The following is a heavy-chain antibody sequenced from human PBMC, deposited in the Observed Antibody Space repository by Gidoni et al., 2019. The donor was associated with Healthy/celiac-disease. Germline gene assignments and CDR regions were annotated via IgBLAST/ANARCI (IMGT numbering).Heavy chain of an antibody. CDR3: AREMVGYCSSTSCSNYYYYYGMDV. CDR1: GGTFSSYA. D-gene: IGHD2-2*01. V-gene: IGHV1-69*01. Sequence: QVQLVQSGAEVKKPGSSVTVSCKASGGTFSSYAISWVRQAPGQGLEWMGGIIPIFGTANYAQKFQGRVTITADESTSTAYMELSSLRSEDTAVYYCAREMVGYCSSTSCSNYYYYYGMDVWGQGTTVTVSS. J-gene: IGHJ6*02. CDR2: IIPIFGTA.